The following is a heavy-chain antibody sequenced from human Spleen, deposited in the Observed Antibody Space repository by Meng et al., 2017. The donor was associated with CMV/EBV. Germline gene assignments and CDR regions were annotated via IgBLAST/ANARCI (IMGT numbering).Heavy chain of an antibody. Sequence: GESLKISCAASGFTFSSYAMHWVRQAPGKGLEWVAVISYDGSNKYYADSVKGRFTISRDNSKNTLYLQMNSLRAEDTAVYYCARGGGMATTHRGLDYWGQGTLVTVSS. D-gene: IGHD5-24*01. J-gene: IGHJ4*02. CDR2: ISYDGSNK. V-gene: IGHV3-30*04. CDR3: ARGGGMATTHRGLDY. CDR1: GFTFSSYA.